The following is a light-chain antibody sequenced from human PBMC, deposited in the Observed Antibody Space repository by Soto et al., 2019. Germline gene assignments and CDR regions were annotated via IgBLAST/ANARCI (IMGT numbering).Light chain of an antibody. V-gene: IGLV2-11*01. Sequence: QSALTQPRSVSGSPGQSVTISCTGTSSDVGGYNYVSWYQQHPGKAPKFMIYDVSKRPSGVPDRFSGSKSGNTASRTISGLQAEDEADYYCCSYADTFVLFGGGTKLTVL. CDR3: CSYADTFVL. CDR1: SSDVGGYNY. J-gene: IGLJ2*01. CDR2: DVS.